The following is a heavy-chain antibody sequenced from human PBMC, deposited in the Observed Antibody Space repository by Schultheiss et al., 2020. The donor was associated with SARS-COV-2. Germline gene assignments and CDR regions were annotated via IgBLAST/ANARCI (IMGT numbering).Heavy chain of an antibody. D-gene: IGHD2-2*01. V-gene: IGHV1-58*01. CDR3: VVPAAKTYYYYGMDV. CDR1: GFTFTSSA. Sequence: SVKVSCKASGFTFTSSAVQWVRQARGQRLEWIGWIVVGSGNTNYAQKFQERVTITRDMSTSTAYMELSSLRSEDTAVYYCVVPAAKTYYYYGMDVWGQGTTVTVSS. CDR2: IVVGSGNT. J-gene: IGHJ6*02.